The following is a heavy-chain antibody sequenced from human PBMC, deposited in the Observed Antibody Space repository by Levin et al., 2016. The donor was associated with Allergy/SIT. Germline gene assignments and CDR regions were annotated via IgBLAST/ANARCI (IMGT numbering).Heavy chain of an antibody. J-gene: IGHJ3*02. D-gene: IGHD6-19*01. V-gene: IGHV4-61*08. CDR2: IYYSGST. Sequence: GSLRLSCTVSGGSISSGGYYWSWIRQHPGKGLEWIGYIYYSGSTNYNPSLKSRVTISVDTSKNQFSLKLSSVTAADTAVYYCARVGVGYSSGWYAFDIWGQGTMVTVSS. CDR1: GGSISSGGYY. CDR3: ARVGVGYSSGWYAFDI.